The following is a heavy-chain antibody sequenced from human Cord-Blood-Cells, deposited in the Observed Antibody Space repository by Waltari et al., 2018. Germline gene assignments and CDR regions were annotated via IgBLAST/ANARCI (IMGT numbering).Heavy chain of an antibody. CDR1: GYTLTQLS. D-gene: IGHD1-7*01. V-gene: IGHV1-24*01. CDR3: ATDWELNWNYEGN. Sequence: QVQLVPSGAEGKKPGAAVKVSCMVSGYTLTQLSINWGSQAPGKGPEWMGGFDPEDGETIYAQKFQGRVTMTEDTSTDTAYMELSSLRSEDTAVYYCATDWELNWNYEGNRGQGTLVTVSS. J-gene: IGHJ4*02. CDR2: FDPEDGET.